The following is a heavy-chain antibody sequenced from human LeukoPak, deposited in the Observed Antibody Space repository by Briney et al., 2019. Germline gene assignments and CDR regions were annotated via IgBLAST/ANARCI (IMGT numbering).Heavy chain of an antibody. CDR1: GGSISSGGYY. Sequence: KPSETLSLTCTVSGGSISSGGYYWSWIRQPPGKGLEWIGYIYHSGSTYYNPSLKSRVTISVDRSKNQFSLKLSSVTAADTAVYYCARTPYSSSGLVHDYWGQGTLVTVSS. V-gene: IGHV4-30-2*01. CDR3: ARTPYSSSGLVHDY. D-gene: IGHD6-13*01. J-gene: IGHJ4*02. CDR2: IYHSGST.